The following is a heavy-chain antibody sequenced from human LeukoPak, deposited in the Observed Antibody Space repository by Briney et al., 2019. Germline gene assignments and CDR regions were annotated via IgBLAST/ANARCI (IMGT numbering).Heavy chain of an antibody. V-gene: IGHV4-34*01. CDR3: ARGGRSGFVVVPGPKRGRSYFDY. CDR2: INHRGST. J-gene: IGHJ4*02. D-gene: IGHD2-2*01. Sequence: PSETLSLTCAVYGGSFSDYYWSWIRQPPGKGLEWIAEINHRGSTNYNPSLKSRVTISVDTSKNQLSLKLISVTAADTAVYYCARGGRSGFVVVPGPKRGRSYFDYWGQGSLVTVSS. CDR1: GGSFSDYY.